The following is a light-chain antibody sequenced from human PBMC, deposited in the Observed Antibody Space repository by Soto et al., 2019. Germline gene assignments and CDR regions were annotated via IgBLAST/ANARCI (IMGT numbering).Light chain of an antibody. V-gene: IGLV2-14*01. J-gene: IGLJ2*01. CDR1: ISDIGGYNF. Sequence: QSALTQPASVSGSPGQSITISCTGTISDIGGYNFISWYQHHPGKAPKLVIYDVNNRPSGISYRFSGSKSGNTASLTISGLQAEDEADYYCTSYSAFSTDILFGGGTKVTGL. CDR3: TSYSAFSTDIL. CDR2: DVN.